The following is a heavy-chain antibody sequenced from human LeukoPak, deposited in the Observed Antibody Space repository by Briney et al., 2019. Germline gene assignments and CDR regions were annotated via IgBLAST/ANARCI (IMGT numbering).Heavy chain of an antibody. CDR1: GASINTADYY. Sequence: SQTLSLTCNVSGASINTADYYWTWIRQPPGKGLEWIGYISYSGTPYYNPSLNSRVTISLDTSKNRFSLKLNSVTAADTAMYYCARDRYGDFEDYWGHGTLVTVSS. CDR3: ARDRYGDFEDY. V-gene: IGHV4-30-4*08. CDR2: ISYSGTP. D-gene: IGHD4-17*01. J-gene: IGHJ4*01.